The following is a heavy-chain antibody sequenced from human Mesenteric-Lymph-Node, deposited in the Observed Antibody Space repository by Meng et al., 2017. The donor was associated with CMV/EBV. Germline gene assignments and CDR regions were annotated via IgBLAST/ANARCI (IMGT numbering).Heavy chain of an antibody. CDR2: MKQDGSEK. Sequence: GESLKISCAASGFVFSSFWMSWVRQAPGKGLEWVASMKQDGSEKYYVDSVKGRFTISRDNAKNSLYLQMNSLRAEDTAVYYCARDRLAYYYDGSGLDYWGQGTLVTVSS. V-gene: IGHV3-7*01. D-gene: IGHD3-22*01. J-gene: IGHJ4*02. CDR3: ARDRLAYYYDGSGLDY. CDR1: GFVFSSFW.